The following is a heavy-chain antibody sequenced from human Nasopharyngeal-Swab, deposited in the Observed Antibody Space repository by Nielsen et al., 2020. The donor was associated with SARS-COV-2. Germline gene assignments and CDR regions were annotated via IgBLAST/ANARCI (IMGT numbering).Heavy chain of an antibody. J-gene: IGHJ3*02. CDR1: GFTFSSYA. Sequence: GESLKLSCAASGFTFSSYAMHWVRPAPGKGLEWVAVISYDGSNKYYADSVKGRFTISRDNSTNTLYLQMNSLRAEDTAVYYCARVLGGSYYAAFDIWGQGTMVTVSS. D-gene: IGHD1-26*01. CDR3: ARVLGGSYYAAFDI. CDR2: ISYDGSNK. V-gene: IGHV3-30*04.